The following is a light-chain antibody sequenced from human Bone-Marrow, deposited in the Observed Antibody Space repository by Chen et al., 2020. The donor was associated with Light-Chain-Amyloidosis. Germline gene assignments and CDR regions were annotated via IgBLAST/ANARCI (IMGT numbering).Light chain of an antibody. J-gene: IGKJ3*01. CDR2: AAS. CDR1: QSVSSSY. CDR3: QQYGSSPRFT. Sequence: EIVLTQSPGTLSLSPGERATLSCWASQSVSSSYLAWYQQKPGQAPSLLIDAASSRATGIPDRFSGRESGTDFTLTISRLEPEDVAVYYCQQYGSSPRFTFGPGTKVDIK. V-gene: IGKV3-20*01.